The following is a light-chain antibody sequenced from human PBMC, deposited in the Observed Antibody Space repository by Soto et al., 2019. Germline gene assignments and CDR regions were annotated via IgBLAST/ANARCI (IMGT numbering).Light chain of an antibody. J-gene: IGLJ1*01. CDR2: EVS. CDR3: SSYTSTSTRV. CDR1: SSDVGGYNY. V-gene: IGLV2-14*01. Sequence: QSALTQPAFVSGSPGQSITISCTGTSSDVGGYNYVSWYQHPPGKAPKLMISEVSNRPSGVSNRFSGSKSGNTASLTISGLQAEDAADYYCSSYTSTSTRVFGTGTKLTVL.